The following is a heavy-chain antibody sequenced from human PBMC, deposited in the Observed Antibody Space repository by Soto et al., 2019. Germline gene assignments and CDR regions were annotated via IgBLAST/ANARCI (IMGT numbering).Heavy chain of an antibody. J-gene: IGHJ6*02. CDR1: GGTFSSYA. V-gene: IGHV1-69*13. CDR3: ARDQSLYDILTGYYRRNYYYGMDV. CDR2: IIPIFGTA. Sequence: SVKVSCKASGGTFSSYAISWVRQAPGQGLEWMGGIIPIFGTANYAQKFQGRVTITADESTSTAYMELSSLRSEDTAVYYCARDQSLYDILTGYYRRNYYYGMDVWGQGTTVTVSS. D-gene: IGHD3-9*01.